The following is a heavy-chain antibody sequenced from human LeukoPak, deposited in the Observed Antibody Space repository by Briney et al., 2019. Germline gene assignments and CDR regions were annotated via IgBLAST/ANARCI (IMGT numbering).Heavy chain of an antibody. D-gene: IGHD3-3*01. CDR3: ARDRATYYDFWSGSFDP. V-gene: IGHV1-2*02. J-gene: IGHJ5*02. Sequence: GASVKVSCKASGYTFTGYYMHWVRQAPGQGLEWMXXXXPNSGGTNYAQKFQGRVTMTRDTSISTAYMELSRMRSDDTAVYYCARDRATYYDFWSGSFDPWGQGTLVTVSS. CDR2: XXPNSGGT. CDR1: GYTFTGYY.